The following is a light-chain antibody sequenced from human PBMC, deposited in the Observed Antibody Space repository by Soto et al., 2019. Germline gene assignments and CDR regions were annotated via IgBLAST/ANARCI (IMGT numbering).Light chain of an antibody. Sequence: EIVMTQSPATLSVSPGERATLSCRASQSVSSDLAWYQQKLGQAPRLLIYGASTRATGIPARFSGSGSGTEFTLTISSLQSEDFAVYYCQQYNNWPPVTFGGGTKVEIK. V-gene: IGKV3-15*01. CDR2: GAS. CDR3: QQYNNWPPVT. J-gene: IGKJ4*01. CDR1: QSVSSD.